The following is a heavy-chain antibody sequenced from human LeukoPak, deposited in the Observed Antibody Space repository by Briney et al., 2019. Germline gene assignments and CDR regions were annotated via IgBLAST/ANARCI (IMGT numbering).Heavy chain of an antibody. V-gene: IGHV3-23*01. CDR2: ISGSGGST. Sequence: GGSLRLSCAASGFTFSSYAMSWVRQAPGKGLEWVSAISGSGGSTYYADSVRGRFTISRDNSKNTLSPQMNSLRAEDTAVYYCAKGEGAAAGTAHWGQGTLVTVSS. J-gene: IGHJ4*02. D-gene: IGHD6-13*01. CDR1: GFTFSSYA. CDR3: AKGEGAAAGTAH.